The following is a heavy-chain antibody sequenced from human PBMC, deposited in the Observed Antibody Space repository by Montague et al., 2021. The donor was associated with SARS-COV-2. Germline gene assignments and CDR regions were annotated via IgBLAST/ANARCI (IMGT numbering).Heavy chain of an antibody. CDR2: IYYSGST. CDR3: ARDPWHITIFGVVTRYGMDV. V-gene: IGHV4-61*01. Sequence: SETLSLTCTVSGGSVSSGSYYWSWIRQPPGKGLEWIGYIYYSGSTNYNPSLKSQVTISVDTSKNQFSLKLSSVTAADTAVYYCARDPWHITIFGVVTRYGMDVWGQGTTVTVSS. J-gene: IGHJ6*02. D-gene: IGHD3-3*01. CDR1: GGSVSSGSYY.